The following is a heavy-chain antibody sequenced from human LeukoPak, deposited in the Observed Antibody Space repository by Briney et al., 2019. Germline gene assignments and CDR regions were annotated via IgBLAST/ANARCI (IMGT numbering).Heavy chain of an antibody. CDR3: AKEIWPTVTTPGHTHFDY. CDR2: ITSGSSYI. D-gene: IGHD4-17*01. CDR1: GFTFSSYN. V-gene: IGHV3-21*01. Sequence: GGSLRLSCAASGFTFSSYNMNWVRQAPGQGLEWVSSITSGSSYIYYADSVKGRFTISRDNAKSSLYLQMNSLRAEDTAVYYCAKEIWPTVTTPGHTHFDYWGQGTLVTVSS. J-gene: IGHJ4*02.